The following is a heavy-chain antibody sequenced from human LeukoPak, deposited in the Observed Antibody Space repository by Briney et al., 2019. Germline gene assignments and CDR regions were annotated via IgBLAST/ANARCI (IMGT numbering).Heavy chain of an antibody. Sequence: SETLSLTCTVSGGSISSSSYYWGWLRQPPGKGLEWIGSIYYSGSTYYNPSLKSRVTISVDTSKNQFSLKLSSVTAADTAVYYCASSSWYLGGYFDYWGQGTLVTVSS. J-gene: IGHJ4*02. V-gene: IGHV4-39*07. CDR1: GGSISSSSYY. D-gene: IGHD6-13*01. CDR2: IYYSGST. CDR3: ASSSWYLGGYFDY.